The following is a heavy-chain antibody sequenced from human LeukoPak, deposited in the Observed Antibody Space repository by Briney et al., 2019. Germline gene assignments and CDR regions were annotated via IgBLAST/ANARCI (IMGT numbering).Heavy chain of an antibody. V-gene: IGHV3-64D*06. CDR2: ITSNGGST. Sequence: GGSLRLSCSASGFTFSSYAMNWVRQAPGKGLEYVSAITSNGGSTYYADSVKGRFTISRDNSKNTLYLQMSSLRAEDRAAYYCVKGRCSGSSCYGGDYWGQGTLVTVSS. D-gene: IGHD2-2*01. J-gene: IGHJ4*02. CDR3: VKGRCSGSSCYGGDY. CDR1: GFTFSSYA.